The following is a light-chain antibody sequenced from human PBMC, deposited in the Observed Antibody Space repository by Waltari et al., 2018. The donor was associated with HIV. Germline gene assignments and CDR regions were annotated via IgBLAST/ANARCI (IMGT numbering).Light chain of an antibody. J-gene: IGLJ2*01. CDR1: KSNIGNNF. Sequence: QPKMTQAPSASKTPGQRITMSCSGNKSNIGNNFIYWYQQIAGAAPRLVMARNDQLPARVPDRFSGTKSGTSAFLAITGLRLDDEATYFCASWDDNLGHWIFGGGTKLTVL. V-gene: IGLV1-47*01. CDR3: ASWDDNLGHWI. CDR2: RND.